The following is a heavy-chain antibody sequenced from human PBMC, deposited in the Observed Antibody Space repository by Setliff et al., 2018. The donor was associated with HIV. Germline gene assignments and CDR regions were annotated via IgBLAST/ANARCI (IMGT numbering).Heavy chain of an antibody. D-gene: IGHD2-2*03. CDR2: IDPSGDLT. Sequence: PGGSLRLSCAASGLTLSIYPMSWLRQAPGKGLDWVSAIDPSGDLTYYADSVKGRFTISRDNSKNVLSLQMNSLRAEDTAVYYCAKVDNGHCDSTSCRDFDYWGRGTLVTVSS. V-gene: IGHV3-23*01. CDR3: AKVDNGHCDSTSCRDFDY. CDR1: GLTLSIYP. J-gene: IGHJ4*02.